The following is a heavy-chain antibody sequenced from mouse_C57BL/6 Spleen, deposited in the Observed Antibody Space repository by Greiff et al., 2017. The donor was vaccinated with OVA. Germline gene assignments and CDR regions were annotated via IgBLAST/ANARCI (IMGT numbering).Heavy chain of an antibody. D-gene: IGHD2-4*01. V-gene: IGHV3-6*01. CDR3: ARGSYDYTWFAY. J-gene: IGHJ3*01. Sequence: EVKLEESGPGLVKPSQSLSLTCSVTGYSITSGYYWNWIRQFPGNKLEWMGYISYDGSNNYNPSLKNRISITRDTSKNQFFLKLNSVTTEDTATYYCARGSYDYTWFAYWGQGTLVTVSA. CDR2: ISYDGSN. CDR1: GYSITSGYY.